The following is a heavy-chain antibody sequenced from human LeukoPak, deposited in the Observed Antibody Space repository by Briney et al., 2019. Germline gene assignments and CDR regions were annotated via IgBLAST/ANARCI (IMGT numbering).Heavy chain of an antibody. Sequence: SETLSLTCAVSGGSISSGGYSWSWIRQPPGKGLEWIGYIYHSGSTYYNPSLKSRVTISVDRSKNQFSLKLSSVIAADTAVYYCARGAYGLTTGFDPWGQGTLVTVSS. CDR1: GGSISSGGYS. V-gene: IGHV4-30-2*01. D-gene: IGHD1-1*01. CDR3: ARGAYGLTTGFDP. CDR2: IYHSGST. J-gene: IGHJ5*02.